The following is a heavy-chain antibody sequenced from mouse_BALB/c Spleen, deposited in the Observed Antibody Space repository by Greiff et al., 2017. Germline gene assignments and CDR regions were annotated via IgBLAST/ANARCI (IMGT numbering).Heavy chain of an antibody. V-gene: IGHV1S135*01. CDR3: ARIWDVAY. CDR1: GYAFTSYN. D-gene: IGHD4-1*01. CDR2: IDPYNGGT. J-gene: IGHJ3*01. Sequence: VQLQQSGPELVKPGASVKVSCKASGYAFTSYNMYWVKQSHGKSLEWIGYIDPYNGGTSYNQKFKGKATLNVDKSSNTAYMQLSSLTSEDSAVYYCARIWDVAYWGQGTLVTVSA.